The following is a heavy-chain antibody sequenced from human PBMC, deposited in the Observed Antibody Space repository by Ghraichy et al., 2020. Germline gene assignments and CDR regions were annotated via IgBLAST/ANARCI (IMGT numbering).Heavy chain of an antibody. CDR3: VRETKDIVATYYYYGMDV. J-gene: IGHJ6*02. CDR1: GGSISSGGYY. CDR2: IYYSGST. D-gene: IGHD5-12*01. Sequence: SETLSLTCTVSGGSISSGGYYWSWIRQHPGKGLEWIGYIYYSGSTYYNPSLKSRVTISVDTSKNQFSLKLSSVTAADTAVYYCVRETKDIVATYYYYGMDVWGQGTTVTVSS. V-gene: IGHV4-31*03.